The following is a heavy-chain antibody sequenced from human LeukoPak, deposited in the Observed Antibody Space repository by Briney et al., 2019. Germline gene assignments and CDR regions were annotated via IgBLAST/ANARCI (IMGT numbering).Heavy chain of an antibody. J-gene: IGHJ4*02. CDR2: INYRGTT. Sequence: KPSETLSLTCTASGGPISSGDYYWGWIRQPPGMGPEWIGSINYRGTTYYNPSLQSRVAISVDTSKNQFSLQLTSVTATNTAVYYCARVSRDSGNYYTFLDYWGQGTLVTVSS. V-gene: IGHV4-39*07. CDR1: GGPISSGDYY. CDR3: ARVSRDSGNYYTFLDY. D-gene: IGHD1-26*01.